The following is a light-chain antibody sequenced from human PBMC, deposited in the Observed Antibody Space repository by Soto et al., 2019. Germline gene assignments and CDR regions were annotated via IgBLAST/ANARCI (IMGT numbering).Light chain of an antibody. V-gene: IGKV1-5*03. J-gene: IGKJ1*01. CDR2: KAS. Sequence: DLQMTQSPSTLSASVGDRVTITCRASQRISNWLAWYQQRPGKAPKLLIYKASNLESGVPSRVSGSGSGTEFTLTISSLQPDYFTTYYCQQYDIYWTFGQGTKVEIK. CDR1: QRISNW. CDR3: QQYDIYWT.